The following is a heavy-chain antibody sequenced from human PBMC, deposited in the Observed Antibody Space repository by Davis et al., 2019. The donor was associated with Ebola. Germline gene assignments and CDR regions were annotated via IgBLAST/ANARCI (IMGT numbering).Heavy chain of an antibody. D-gene: IGHD2-15*01. CDR3: AKEEGYCSGGSCSRATYYYYGMDV. CDR1: GFTFSSYA. J-gene: IGHJ6*02. CDR2: ISGSGGST. Sequence: GGSLRLSCAASGFTFSSYAMSWVRQAAGKGLEWVSAISGSGGSTYYADSVKGRFTISRDNSKNTLYLQMNSLRAEDTAVYYCAKEEGYCSGGSCSRATYYYYGMDVWGQGTTVTVSS. V-gene: IGHV3-23*01.